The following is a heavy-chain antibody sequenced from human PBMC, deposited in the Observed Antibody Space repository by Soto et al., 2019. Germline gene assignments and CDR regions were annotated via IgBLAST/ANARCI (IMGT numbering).Heavy chain of an antibody. J-gene: IGHJ4*02. CDR3: ARGSSGRLGPFDF. CDR2: IYNSGST. CDR1: GGSVISGGYY. V-gene: IGHV4-31*03. Sequence: PSETLSLTCTVSGGSVISGGYYWSWIRQRPGKGLEYIGYIYNSGSTYYNPSLQSRVAISRDTSKNLFSLKLSSVTAADTAVYYCARGSSGRLGPFDFWGQGTLVTVSS. D-gene: IGHD1-26*01.